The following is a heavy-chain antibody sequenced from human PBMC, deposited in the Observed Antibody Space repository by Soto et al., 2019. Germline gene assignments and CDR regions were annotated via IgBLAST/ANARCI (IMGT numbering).Heavy chain of an antibody. D-gene: IGHD3-22*01. CDR1: GYTFTNYF. Sequence: ASVKVSCKASGYTFTNYFIHWVRQAPGQGLEWMGILNPSGGSTNYAPKFQGRVTVTRDTSTSTVHMELSSLKSEDTAVYYCARTGDSSGSYTFDFWGQGTLVTVSS. J-gene: IGHJ4*02. CDR2: LNPSGGST. V-gene: IGHV1-46*01. CDR3: ARTGDSSGSYTFDF.